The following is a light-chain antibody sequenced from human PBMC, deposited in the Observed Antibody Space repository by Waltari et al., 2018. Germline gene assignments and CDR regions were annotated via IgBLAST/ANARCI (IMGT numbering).Light chain of an antibody. Sequence: EIVLTQSPATLSLSPGERATLPCRASQSVSSYLAWYQQKAGQAPRLLIYDAFNRATGIPARFSGSGSGTDFTLTISSLEPEDFAVYYCQQRSDWPILTFGGGTKVEIK. V-gene: IGKV3-11*01. CDR1: QSVSSY. CDR2: DAF. CDR3: QQRSDWPILT. J-gene: IGKJ4*01.